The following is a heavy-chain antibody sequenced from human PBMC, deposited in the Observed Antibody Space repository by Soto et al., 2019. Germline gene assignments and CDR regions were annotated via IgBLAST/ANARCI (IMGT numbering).Heavy chain of an antibody. CDR1: GGSISSSSYY. CDR2: IYYSGST. J-gene: IGHJ5*02. CDR3: AGSTSWFDP. Sequence: QLQLQESGPGLVKPSETLSLTCTVSGGSISSSSYYWGWIRQPPGKGLEWIGSIYYSGSTYYNPSLKXRXTXXVDTSKNQFPLKLSSVTAADTAVYYCAGSTSWFDPWGQGTLVTVSS. V-gene: IGHV4-39*01. D-gene: IGHD6-13*01.